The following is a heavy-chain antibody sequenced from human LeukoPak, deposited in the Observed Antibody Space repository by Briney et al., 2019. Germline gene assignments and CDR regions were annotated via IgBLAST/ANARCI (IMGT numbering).Heavy chain of an antibody. CDR2: INNDGTAT. CDR1: GFTFNYFW. J-gene: IGHJ4*02. V-gene: IGHV3-74*01. CDR3: APVSEY. Sequence: GGSLRLSCAASGFTFNYFWMHWVRHVPGKGLVWVSGINNDGTATYYVDSVKGRFTISRDNAKNTVYLQMHGLRAEDTTVYYCAPVSEYWGQGTLVTVSS.